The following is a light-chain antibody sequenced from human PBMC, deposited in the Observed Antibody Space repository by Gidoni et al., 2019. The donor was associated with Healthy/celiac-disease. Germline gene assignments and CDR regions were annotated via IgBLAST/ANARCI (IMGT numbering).Light chain of an antibody. V-gene: IGKV1-13*02. Sequence: AIQLTQSPSSLSASVGDRVTITCRARQGISSALAWYHQKPGKAPKLLIYDASSLESGVPSRFSGSGSGTDFTLTISSLQPEDFAAYYCQQYNSYPHTFXGXTKVEIK. CDR3: QQYNSYPHT. CDR2: DAS. J-gene: IGKJ4*02. CDR1: QGISSA.